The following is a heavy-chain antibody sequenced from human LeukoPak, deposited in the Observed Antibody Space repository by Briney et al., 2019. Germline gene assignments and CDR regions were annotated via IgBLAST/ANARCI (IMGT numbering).Heavy chain of an antibody. CDR3: AKGGGTATMVRGVIIGDYFDY. Sequence: PGGSLRLSCAASGFTFSNYGMHWVRQAPGKGLEWVAVIWYDGSNKYYADSVKGRFTISRDNSKNTLYLQMNSLRAEDTAVYYCAKGGGTATMVRGVIIGDYFDYWGQGTLVTVSS. V-gene: IGHV3-33*06. J-gene: IGHJ4*02. CDR1: GFTFSNYG. D-gene: IGHD3-10*01. CDR2: IWYDGSNK.